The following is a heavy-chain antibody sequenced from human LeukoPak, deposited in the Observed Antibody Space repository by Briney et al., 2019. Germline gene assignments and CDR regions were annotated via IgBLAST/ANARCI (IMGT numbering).Heavy chain of an antibody. V-gene: IGHV3-23*01. J-gene: IGHJ3*02. CDR2: ISGIGGSS. CDR3: AKTPDGGSFDAFDI. CDR1: GFTFSSYA. D-gene: IGHD1-26*01. Sequence: GGSLRLSCAASGFTFSSYAMSWVRQAPGKGLEWVSAISGIGGSSYYADSVKGRFTISRDNSKNTLYLQMNSLSAEDTAVYYCAKTPDGGSFDAFDIWGQGTMVTVSS.